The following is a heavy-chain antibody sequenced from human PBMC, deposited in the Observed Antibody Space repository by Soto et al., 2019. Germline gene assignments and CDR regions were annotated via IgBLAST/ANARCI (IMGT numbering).Heavy chain of an antibody. CDR1: GYTFTTYL. CDR3: ARPLFGDSITSNL. V-gene: IGHV1-3*01. Sequence: QVQLVQSGAEVKKPGTSVRVSCEASGYTFTTYLIQWVRQAPGQRLEWMGWINAATGNTRYSQKFQGRVTLTRDTSARTAYMDLSSLTSEDTAVYYCARPLFGDSITSNLWGQGTLVTVSS. CDR2: INAATGNT. J-gene: IGHJ5*02. D-gene: IGHD2-21*01.